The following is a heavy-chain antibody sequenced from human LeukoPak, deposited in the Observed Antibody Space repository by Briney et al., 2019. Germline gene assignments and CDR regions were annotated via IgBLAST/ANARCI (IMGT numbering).Heavy chain of an antibody. D-gene: IGHD2-15*01. CDR3: ARGRQVVAAT. CDR1: GGTFSGYA. Sequence: VASVKVSRKASGGTFSGYAISWVRQAPGQGLEWMGGIIPIFGTANYAQKFQGRVTITTDVSTSTAYMELSSLRSEDTAVYYCARGRQVVAATWGQGTLVTVSS. J-gene: IGHJ5*02. CDR2: IIPIFGTA. V-gene: IGHV1-69*05.